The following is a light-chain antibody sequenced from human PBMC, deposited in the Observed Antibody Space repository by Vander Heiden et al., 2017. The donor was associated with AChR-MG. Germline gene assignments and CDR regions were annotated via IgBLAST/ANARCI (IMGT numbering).Light chain of an antibody. CDR3: QQYNNWLWT. Sequence: VLTQSPATLSVSPGERATLSCRASQNIYTNLAWYQQKPGQAPRLLLYGASTRATAIPARFSGSGSGTEFTLTISSLQSEDFAVYYCQQYNNWLWTFGQGTKVEIK. J-gene: IGKJ1*01. CDR2: GAS. V-gene: IGKV3-15*01. CDR1: QNIYTN.